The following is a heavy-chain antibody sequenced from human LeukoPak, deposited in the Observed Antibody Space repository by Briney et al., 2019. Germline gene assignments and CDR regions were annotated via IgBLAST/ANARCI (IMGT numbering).Heavy chain of an antibody. Sequence: GGSLRLSCAASGFTFSSYAMSWVRQAPGKGLEWVSAISGSSTYIYYADSVKGRFTISRDNAKNSLYLQMSSLRAEDTAVYYCASSGTYGDYVPQNWGQGTLVTVSS. J-gene: IGHJ4*02. CDR1: GFTFSSYA. CDR2: ISGSSTYI. D-gene: IGHD4-17*01. V-gene: IGHV3-21*01. CDR3: ASSGTYGDYVPQN.